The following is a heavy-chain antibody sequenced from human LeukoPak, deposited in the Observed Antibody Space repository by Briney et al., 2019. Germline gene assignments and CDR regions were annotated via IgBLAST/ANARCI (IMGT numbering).Heavy chain of an antibody. Sequence: PGGSLRLSCAASGFTFSSYAMHWVRQAPGKGLEWVAVISYDGSNKYYADSVEGRFTISRDNSKNTLYLQMNSLRAEDTAVYYCARDGTGLDYWGQGTLVTVSS. V-gene: IGHV3-30*04. CDR3: ARDGTGLDY. J-gene: IGHJ4*02. D-gene: IGHD6-13*01. CDR1: GFTFSSYA. CDR2: ISYDGSNK.